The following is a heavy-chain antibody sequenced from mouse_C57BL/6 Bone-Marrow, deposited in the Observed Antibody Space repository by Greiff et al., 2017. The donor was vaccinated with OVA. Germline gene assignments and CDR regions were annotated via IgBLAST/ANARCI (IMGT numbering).Heavy chain of an antibody. CDR3: ASLYGNSVYAMDY. V-gene: IGHV5-12*01. Sequence: EVKLVESGGGLVQPGGSLKLSCAASGFTFSDYYMYWVRQTPEKRLEWVAYISNGGGSTYYPDTVKGRFTISRDNAKNTLYLQMSRLKSEDTAMYYCASLYGNSVYAMDYWGQGTSVTVSS. CDR1: GFTFSDYY. J-gene: IGHJ4*01. CDR2: ISNGGGST. D-gene: IGHD2-1*01.